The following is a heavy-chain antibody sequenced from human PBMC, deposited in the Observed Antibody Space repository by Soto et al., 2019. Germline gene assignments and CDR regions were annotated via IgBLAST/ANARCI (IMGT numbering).Heavy chain of an antibody. CDR2: INHSGST. V-gene: IGHV4-34*01. J-gene: IGHJ4*02. CDR1: GGSFSGYY. CDR3: ARSKTYSGYEFDY. D-gene: IGHD5-12*01. Sequence: LSLTCAVYGGSFSGYYWSWIRQPPGKGLEWIGEINHSGSTNYNPSLKSRVTISVGTSKNQFSLKLSSVTAADTAVYYCARSKTYSGYEFDYWGQGTLVTVSS.